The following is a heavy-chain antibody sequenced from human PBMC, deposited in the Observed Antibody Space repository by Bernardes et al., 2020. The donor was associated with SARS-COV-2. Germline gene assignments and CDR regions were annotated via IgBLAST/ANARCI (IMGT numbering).Heavy chain of an antibody. V-gene: IGHV1-2*02. CDR1: GYAFTGYY. Sequence: ASVKVSCKASGYAFTGYYMHWVRQAPGQGLEWMGWINPNRGVIKYAEKFQGRVTMTRDTSISTAYMELSRMRSDDTAVYYCAREVPPVFDNGLDVWGQGTTVTVSS. J-gene: IGHJ6*02. CDR2: INPNRGVI. CDR3: AREVPPVFDNGLDV.